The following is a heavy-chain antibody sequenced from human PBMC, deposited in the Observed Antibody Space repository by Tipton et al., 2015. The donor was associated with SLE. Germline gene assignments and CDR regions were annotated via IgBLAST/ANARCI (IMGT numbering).Heavy chain of an antibody. J-gene: IGHJ6*02. CDR2: IYHTGST. Sequence: GLVKPSGTLSLTCVISGGSISTNSWWSWVRQSPGKGLEWLGQIYHTGSTRHNPSLKSRVTVSVDRSKNQFSLTLYSVTAADTAVYYCARDAGMDVWGQGITVTVSS. CDR3: ARDAGMDV. V-gene: IGHV4-4*02. CDR1: GGSISTNSW.